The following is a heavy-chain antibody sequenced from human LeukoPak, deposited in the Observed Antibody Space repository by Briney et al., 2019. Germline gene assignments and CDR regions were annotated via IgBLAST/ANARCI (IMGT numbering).Heavy chain of an antibody. CDR1: GFTFSSYA. V-gene: IGHV3-23*01. Sequence: GGSLRLSCAASGFTFSSYAMTWVRQAPGKGLEWVSAISYSGGSTYYADSVKGRFTISRDNSKNTLFLQMNSLRAEDTAVYYCARWIKGFDYWGQGTLVTVSS. CDR3: ARWIKGFDY. J-gene: IGHJ4*02. D-gene: IGHD5-12*01. CDR2: ISYSGGST.